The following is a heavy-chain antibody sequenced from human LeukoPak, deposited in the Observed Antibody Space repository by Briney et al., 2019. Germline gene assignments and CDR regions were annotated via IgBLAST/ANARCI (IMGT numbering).Heavy chain of an antibody. CDR1: GGSISNYY. Sequence: SETLSLTCTVSGGSISNYYWTWIRQPPGKGLEWIGYIYYTGSTYYNPSLKSRVTISVDTSKNQFSLKLNSVTAADTAVYYCARWMVGATFDYWGQGTLVTVSS. V-gene: IGHV4-59*12. J-gene: IGHJ4*02. CDR3: ARWMVGATFDY. CDR2: IYYTGST. D-gene: IGHD1-26*01.